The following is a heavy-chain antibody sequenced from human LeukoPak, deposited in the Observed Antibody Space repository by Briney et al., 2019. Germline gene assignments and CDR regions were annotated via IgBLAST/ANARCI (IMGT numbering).Heavy chain of an antibody. Sequence: PSETPSLTCAVYGGSFSGYYWSWIRQPPGKGLEWIGEINHSGSTNYNPSLKSRVTISVDTSKNQFSLKLSSVTAADTAVYYCARGVGAIPHYFDYWGQGTLVTVSS. V-gene: IGHV4-34*01. CDR2: INHSGST. CDR3: ARGVGAIPHYFDY. CDR1: GGSFSGYY. J-gene: IGHJ4*02. D-gene: IGHD1-26*01.